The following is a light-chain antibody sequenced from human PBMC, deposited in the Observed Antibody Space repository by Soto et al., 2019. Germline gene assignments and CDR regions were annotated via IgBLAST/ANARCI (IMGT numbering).Light chain of an antibody. V-gene: IGKV1-5*01. CDR1: QSISSW. J-gene: IGKJ1*01. CDR2: DAS. Sequence: DIPLTHSPSSLSPSLGYRFTINVRASQSISSWLAWYQQKPGKAPKLLIYDASSLESGVPSRFSGSGSGTEFTLTISSLQPDDFATYYCQQYNSYSRTFGQGTKV. CDR3: QQYNSYSRT.